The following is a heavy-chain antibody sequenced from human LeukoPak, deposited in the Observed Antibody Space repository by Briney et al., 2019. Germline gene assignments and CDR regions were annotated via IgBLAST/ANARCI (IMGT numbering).Heavy chain of an antibody. CDR3: AREGAYYGDFYGMDV. V-gene: IGHV4-34*01. D-gene: IGHD3-10*01. CDR2: INHSGST. J-gene: IGHJ6*02. Sequence: SETLSLNCAVYGGSFSGYYWSWIRQPPGKGLEWIVEINHSGSTNYNPSLKSRVTISVDTSKNQFSLKLSSVTAADTAVYYCAREGAYYGDFYGMDVWGQGNTVTVSS. CDR1: GGSFSGYY.